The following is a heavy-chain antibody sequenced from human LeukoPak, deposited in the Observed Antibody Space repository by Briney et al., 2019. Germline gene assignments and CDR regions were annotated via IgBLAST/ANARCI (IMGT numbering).Heavy chain of an antibody. CDR3: ARDGYSSGWFYFDY. V-gene: IGHV3-23*01. D-gene: IGHD6-19*01. CDR2: ISGSGGST. Sequence: GGSLRLSCAASGFTFSSYAMSWVRQAPGKGLEWVSAISGSGGSTYYADSVKGRFTISRDNSKNTLYLQMNSLRAEDTAVYYCARDGYSSGWFYFDYWGQGTLVTVSS. J-gene: IGHJ4*02. CDR1: GFTFSSYA.